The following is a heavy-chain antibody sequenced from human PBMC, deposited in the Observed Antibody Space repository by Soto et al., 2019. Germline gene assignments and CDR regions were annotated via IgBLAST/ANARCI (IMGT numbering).Heavy chain of an antibody. V-gene: IGHV1-18*01. Sequence: QVQLVQSGAEVKKPGASVKVSCKASGYTFTSYGISWVRQAPGQGLEWMGWISAYNGNTNYAQKLQGRATMTTDTSTNTAYMELRSLRSDDTAVYYCARVYCSGGSCYLGFGWYYYYMDVWGKGTTVTVSS. CDR3: ARVYCSGGSCYLGFGWYYYYMDV. CDR1: GYTFTSYG. CDR2: ISAYNGNT. J-gene: IGHJ6*03. D-gene: IGHD2-15*01.